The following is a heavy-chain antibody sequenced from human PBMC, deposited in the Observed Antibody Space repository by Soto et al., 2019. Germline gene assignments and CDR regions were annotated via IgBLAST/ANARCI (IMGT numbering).Heavy chain of an antibody. D-gene: IGHD4-17*01. CDR1: GGSFSGYY. CDR3: ARGGLTTVPPLT. Sequence: SETLSLTCAAYGGSFSGYYYYWIRQPPGKGLEWIGEINRSGSTNYNPSLKSRVTISVDTSKNQFSLTLSSVTAADTAIYYCARGGLTTVPPLTWGQGTLVTVSS. J-gene: IGHJ4*02. V-gene: IGHV4-34*01. CDR2: INRSGST.